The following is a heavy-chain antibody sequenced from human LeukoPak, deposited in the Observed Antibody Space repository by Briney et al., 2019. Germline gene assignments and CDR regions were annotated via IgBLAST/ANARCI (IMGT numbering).Heavy chain of an antibody. Sequence: PGGSLRLSCAASGFISSDYDMNWVRQAPGKGLEWVGRTRNKANSYTTEYAASVKGRFTISRDDSTNSLYLQMNSLKTEDTAVYYCAKSLVLFRSSSSDFDYWGQGTLVTVSS. CDR3: AKSLVLFRSSSSDFDY. D-gene: IGHD6-6*01. CDR2: TRNKANSYTT. J-gene: IGHJ4*02. V-gene: IGHV3-72*01. CDR1: GFISSDYD.